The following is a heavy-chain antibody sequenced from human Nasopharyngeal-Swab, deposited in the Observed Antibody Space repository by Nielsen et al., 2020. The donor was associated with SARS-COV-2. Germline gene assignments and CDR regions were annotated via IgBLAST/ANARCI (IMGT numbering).Heavy chain of an antibody. CDR3: AKWGDYGDYEDC. CDR1: GFTFSSYV. CDR2: ISGSGAGT. V-gene: IGHV3-23*01. Sequence: GGSLRLSCAASGFTFSSYVMSWVLHAPGKGLEWVSGISGSGAGTYYADSGKGRFTISRDNSKNTLYLQMNSLSAEDTAIYYCAKWGDYGDYEDCWGQGTLVTVSS. J-gene: IGHJ4*02. D-gene: IGHD4-17*01.